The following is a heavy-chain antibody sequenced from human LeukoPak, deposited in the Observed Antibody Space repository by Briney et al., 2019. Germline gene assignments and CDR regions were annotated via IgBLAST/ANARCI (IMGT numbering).Heavy chain of an antibody. CDR1: RFTFSSYG. Sequence: GGSLRLSCAASRFTFSSYGMHWVRQAPGKGLEWVAFIPYDGSNKYYVDSVRGRFTISRDNFENTLYLQMNSLRAEDSAMYYCAKDQHPYCSSTSCPHQYFQHWGLGTLVTVSS. CDR2: IPYDGSNK. D-gene: IGHD2-2*01. V-gene: IGHV3-30*02. J-gene: IGHJ1*01. CDR3: AKDQHPYCSSTSCPHQYFQH.